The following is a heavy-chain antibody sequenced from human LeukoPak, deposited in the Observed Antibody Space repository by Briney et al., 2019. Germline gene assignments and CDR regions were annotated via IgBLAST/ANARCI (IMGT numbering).Heavy chain of an antibody. Sequence: PSETLSLTCTVSGGSISSYYWSWIRQPPGKGLEWIGYIYYSGSTNYNPSLKSRVTISVDTSKNQFSLKLSSVTAADTAVYYCARGLGDGYNYYFDYWGQGTLVTVSS. D-gene: IGHD5-12*01. CDR1: GGSISSYY. J-gene: IGHJ4*02. CDR3: ARGLGDGYNYYFDY. CDR2: IYYSGST. V-gene: IGHV4-59*12.